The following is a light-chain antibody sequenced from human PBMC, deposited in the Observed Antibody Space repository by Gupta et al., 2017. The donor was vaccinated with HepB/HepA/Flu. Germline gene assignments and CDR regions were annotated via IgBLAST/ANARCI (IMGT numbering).Light chain of an antibody. CDR2: EVT. CDR3: SSYTSRSTVI. V-gene: IGLV2-18*02. Sequence: QSALTQPPSVSGSPGQSVTISCTGTTSDVGSYNRVSWYQQSPGTAPKLLISEVTKRPSGVPDRFSGSKSGSTASLTISGLQAEDEANYYCSSYTSRSTVIFGGGTKLNGL. CDR1: TSDVGSYNR. J-gene: IGLJ2*01.